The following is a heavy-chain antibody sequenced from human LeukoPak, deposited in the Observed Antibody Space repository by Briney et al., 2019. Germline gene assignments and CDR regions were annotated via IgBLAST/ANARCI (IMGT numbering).Heavy chain of an antibody. Sequence: KPSETLSLTCAVYGGSFSGYYWSWIRQPPGKGLEWIGEINHSGSTNYNPSLKSRVTISVDTSKNQFSLKLSSVTAADTAVYYCARVRRKYSYGLEDRALDPWGQGTLVTVSS. J-gene: IGHJ5*02. CDR2: INHSGST. CDR3: ARVRRKYSYGLEDRALDP. CDR1: GGSFSGYY. D-gene: IGHD5-18*01. V-gene: IGHV4-34*01.